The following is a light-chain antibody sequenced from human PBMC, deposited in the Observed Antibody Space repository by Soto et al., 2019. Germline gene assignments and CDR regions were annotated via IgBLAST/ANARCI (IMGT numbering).Light chain of an antibody. Sequence: QSVLTQPASVSGSPGQSITISCTGTSSDVGGNFVSWYQQHPGKAPKLMIYEVTNRPLGVSNRFSGSKSDNTASLTISGLQAEDEADYYCSSSTISTYVFGTGTKLTVL. CDR2: EVT. CDR3: SSSTISTYV. J-gene: IGLJ1*01. CDR1: SSDVGGNF. V-gene: IGLV2-14*01.